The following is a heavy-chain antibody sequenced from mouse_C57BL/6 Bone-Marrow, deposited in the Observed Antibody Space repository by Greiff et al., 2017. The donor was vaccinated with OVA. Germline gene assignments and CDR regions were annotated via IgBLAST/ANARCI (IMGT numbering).Heavy chain of an antibody. CDR3: ARWGYYSSSSFPY. CDR2: INPHNGGT. CDR1: GYTFTDYY. V-gene: IGHV1-26*01. D-gene: IGHD1-1*01. J-gene: IGHJ3*01. Sequence: EVQLQQSGPELVKPGASVKISCKASGYTFTDYYMNWVKQSPGKSLEWIGDINPHNGGTSYNQKFKGKATLTVDKSSSTAYLELRSLTSEDSAVYYCARWGYYSSSSFPYWGQGTLVTVSA.